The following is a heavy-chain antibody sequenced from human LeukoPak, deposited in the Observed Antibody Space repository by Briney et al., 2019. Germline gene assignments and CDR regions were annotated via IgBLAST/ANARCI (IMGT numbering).Heavy chain of an antibody. CDR1: GFTFSAYG. V-gene: IGHV3-23*01. Sequence: PGGSLRLSCAASGFTFSAYGMSWVRQAPGKGLEWVSDISGSGATTYYADSVKGRFTISRDNSKNTLYLQMNSLRAEDTAVYYCAKGLRFIGADWGQGTLVTVSS. CDR3: AKGLRFIGAD. D-gene: IGHD3-16*01. CDR2: ISGSGATT. J-gene: IGHJ4*02.